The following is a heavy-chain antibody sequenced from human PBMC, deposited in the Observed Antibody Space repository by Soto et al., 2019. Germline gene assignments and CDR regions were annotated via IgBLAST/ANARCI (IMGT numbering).Heavy chain of an antibody. CDR2: ISGSGGST. D-gene: IGHD2-2*02. CDR1: GHTFHNYA. J-gene: IGHJ4*02. Sequence: PGGSLRLSCVGSGHTFHNYAMTWVRQAPGKGLEWVSGISGSGGSTYYADSVRGRFTISRDDSKNTLYLQMNSLRAEDTAVYYWAKVSRGIGVVPAAINWGQGTLVTVSS. CDR3: AKVSRGIGVVPAAIN. V-gene: IGHV3-23*01.